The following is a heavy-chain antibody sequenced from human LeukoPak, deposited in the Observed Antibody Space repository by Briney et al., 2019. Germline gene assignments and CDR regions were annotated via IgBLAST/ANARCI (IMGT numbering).Heavy chain of an antibody. CDR2: FYNSGRS. V-gene: IGHV4-59*01. J-gene: IGHJ4*02. Sequence: SETLSLICTVSDDSISDYYRGWIRQPPGKGLEWIGYFYNSGRSTYNPSLKSRVTISADTSKNHFSLKLNSVTTADPAVYYCTRGAGWLIDYWGQGILVTVSS. CDR1: DDSISDYY. CDR3: TRGAGWLIDY. D-gene: IGHD3-16*01.